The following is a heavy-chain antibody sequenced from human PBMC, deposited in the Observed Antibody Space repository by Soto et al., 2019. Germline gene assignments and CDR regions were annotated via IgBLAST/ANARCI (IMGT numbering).Heavy chain of an antibody. D-gene: IGHD3-16*01. CDR2: IIPIFGTA. J-gene: IGHJ5*02. CDR3: ARDGGNLNWFRP. V-gene: IGHV1-69*01. CDR1: GGTFSSYA. Sequence: QVQLVQSGAEVKKPGSSVKVSCKASGGTFSSYAISWVRQAPGQGLEWMGGIIPIFGTANYAQKFQGRVTITADESQNTSYIGLSSLRSGDTAVYYCARDGGNLNWFRPWGQGNLVTLS.